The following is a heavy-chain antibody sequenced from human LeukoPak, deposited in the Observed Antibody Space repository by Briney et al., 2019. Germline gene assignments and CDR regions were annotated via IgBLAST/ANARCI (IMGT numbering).Heavy chain of an antibody. CDR1: GGSFSGYY. Sequence: SETLSLTCAVYGGSFSGYYWSWIRQPPGKGLEWIGEINHSGSTNYNPSLKSRVTISVDTSKNQFSLKLSAVTAAGTAVYYGHSYDYVWGSYRDDYWGQGTLGTVSS. J-gene: IGHJ4*02. CDR2: INHSGST. CDR3: HSYDYVWGSYRDDY. V-gene: IGHV4-34*01. D-gene: IGHD3-16*02.